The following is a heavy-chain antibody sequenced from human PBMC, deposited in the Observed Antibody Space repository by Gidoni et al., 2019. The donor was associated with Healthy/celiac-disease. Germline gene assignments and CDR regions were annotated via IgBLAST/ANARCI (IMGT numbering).Heavy chain of an antibody. Sequence: EVQLVESGGGLVQPGRSLRRSCAASGFTFDDYAMHWVRQALGNGLEWVSGISWNSGSIGYADSVKGRFTISRDNAKNSLYLQMNSLRAEDTALYYCAKPAYSSSWYEFSGWGQGTLVTVSS. CDR3: AKPAYSSSWYEFSG. D-gene: IGHD6-13*01. CDR1: GFTFDDYA. V-gene: IGHV3-9*01. J-gene: IGHJ4*02. CDR2: ISWNSGSI.